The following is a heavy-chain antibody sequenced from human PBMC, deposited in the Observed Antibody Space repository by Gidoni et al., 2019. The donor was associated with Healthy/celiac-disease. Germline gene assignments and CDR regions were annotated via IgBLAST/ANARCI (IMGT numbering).Heavy chain of an antibody. CDR2: ISGSGGST. CDR3: AKSSSREAGNDY. Sequence: EVQLLESGGGLVQPGGSMRLSCAASGFTFSSYAMSWVRQAPGKGLEWISAISGSGGSTYYAESVKGRFTSSKDKYKNTLYLQMNSLRAEDTAVYYCAKSSSREAGNDYWGQGTLVTVSS. CDR1: GFTFSSYA. D-gene: IGHD6-13*01. V-gene: IGHV3-23*01. J-gene: IGHJ4*02.